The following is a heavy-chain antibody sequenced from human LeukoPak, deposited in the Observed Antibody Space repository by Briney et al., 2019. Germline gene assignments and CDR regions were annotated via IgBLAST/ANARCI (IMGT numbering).Heavy chain of an antibody. CDR1: GYSFSTYW. J-gene: IGHJ6*03. CDR3: ARGVVAATFYYYMDV. Sequence: GESLKISCQGSGYSFSTYWITWVRQMPGKGLEWMGIIYPGDSDTRYSPSFQGQVTISADKSISTAYLQWSGLKASDTAMYYCARGVVAATFYYYMDVWGKGTTVTVSS. D-gene: IGHD2-15*01. CDR2: IYPGDSDT. V-gene: IGHV5-51*01.